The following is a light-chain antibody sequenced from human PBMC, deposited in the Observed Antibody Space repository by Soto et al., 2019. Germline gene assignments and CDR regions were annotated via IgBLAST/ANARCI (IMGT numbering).Light chain of an antibody. CDR1: QGISSY. CDR2: AAS. J-gene: IGKJ4*01. CDR3: QQLNSYPRVT. V-gene: IGKV1-9*01. Sequence: DIQLTQSPSFLSASVGDRVTITCRASQGISSYLAWYQQKPGNAPKLLIYAASTLQSGVPSRFSGSGSGTEFTLTLSSLQPEDFATYYCQQLNSYPRVTFGGGTKVEIK.